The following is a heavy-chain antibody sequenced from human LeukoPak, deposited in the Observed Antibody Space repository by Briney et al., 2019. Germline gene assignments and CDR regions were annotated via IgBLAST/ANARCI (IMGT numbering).Heavy chain of an antibody. Sequence: ASVKVSCKASGYTFTGYYMHWVRQAPGQGLEWMGWINPNSGGTNYAQKFQGRVTMTGDTSISTAYMELSRLRSDDTAVYYCARGGTGYYDSSGYYTAYYFDYWGQGTLVTVSS. CDR1: GYTFTGYY. CDR2: INPNSGGT. J-gene: IGHJ4*02. D-gene: IGHD3-22*01. V-gene: IGHV1-2*02. CDR3: ARGGTGYYDSSGYYTAYYFDY.